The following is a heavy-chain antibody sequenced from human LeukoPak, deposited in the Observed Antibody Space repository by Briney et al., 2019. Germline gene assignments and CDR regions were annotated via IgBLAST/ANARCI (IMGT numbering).Heavy chain of an antibody. CDR1: GYSFTTYW. J-gene: IGHJ4*02. CDR3: ARSASGWGFDD. V-gene: IGHV5-51*01. Sequence: GESRKISCKGSGYSFTTYWIGWVRQMSGKCLECMGIIYPGDSDTRYSPSFQGQVTISADKSISTAYLQWSSLKASDSAMYYCARSASGWGFDDWGQGTLVIVSS. CDR2: IYPGDSDT. D-gene: IGHD6-19*01.